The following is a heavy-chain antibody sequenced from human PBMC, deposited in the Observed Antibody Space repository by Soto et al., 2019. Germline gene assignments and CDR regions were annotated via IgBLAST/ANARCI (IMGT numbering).Heavy chain of an antibody. CDR1: GFTFSSNW. J-gene: IGHJ4*02. CDR2: ISGSGDST. V-gene: IGHV3-23*01. CDR3: AKETLGYCSSGSCRIDY. D-gene: IGHD2-15*01. Sequence: PGGSLRLSCVFSGFTFSSNWMTLVRQAPGKGLEWVSTISGSGDSTYYADSVRGRFTISRDNSKNTLYLQMNSLRAEDTAVYYCAKETLGYCSSGSCRIDYWGQGTLVTVS.